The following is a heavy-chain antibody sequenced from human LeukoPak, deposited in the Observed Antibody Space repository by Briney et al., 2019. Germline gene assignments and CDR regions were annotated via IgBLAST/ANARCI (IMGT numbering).Heavy chain of an antibody. CDR1: GGSISSYY. CDR3: ARDSGPCGGDCYSV. D-gene: IGHD2-21*02. CDR2: IYTSGST. Sequence: SETLSLTCTVSGGSISSYYWSWIRQPAGKGLEWIGRIYTSGSTNYNPSLKSRVTMSVDTSKNQFSLKLSSVTAADTAVCYCARDSGPCGGDCYSVWGQGTLVTVSS. J-gene: IGHJ4*02. V-gene: IGHV4-4*07.